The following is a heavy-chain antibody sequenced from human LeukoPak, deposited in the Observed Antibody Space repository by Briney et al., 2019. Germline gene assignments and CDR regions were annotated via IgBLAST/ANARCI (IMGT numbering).Heavy chain of an antibody. CDR3: ARDFYSHDYGETNDAFDI. D-gene: IGHD4-17*01. Sequence: ASAKVSCKASGYTFTSYGISWVRQAPGQGLEWMGWISAYNGNTNYAQKLQGRVTMTTDTSTSTAYMELRSLRSDDTAVYYCARDFYSHDYGETNDAFDIWGQGTMVTVSS. CDR2: ISAYNGNT. J-gene: IGHJ3*02. CDR1: GYTFTSYG. V-gene: IGHV1-18*01.